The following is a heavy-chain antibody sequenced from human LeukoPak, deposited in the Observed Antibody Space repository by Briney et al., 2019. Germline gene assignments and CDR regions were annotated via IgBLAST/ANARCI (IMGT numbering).Heavy chain of an antibody. Sequence: GGSLRLSCAASGFTVSSNYMSWVRQAPGKGLEWVSVIYSGGSTYYADSVKGRFTISRDNSKNTLYLQMNSLRAEDTAVYYCARDSKITGTTAASFSYWGQGTLVTVSS. CDR2: IYSGGST. J-gene: IGHJ4*02. CDR1: GFTVSSNY. CDR3: ARDSKITGTTAASFSY. V-gene: IGHV3-53*01. D-gene: IGHD1-20*01.